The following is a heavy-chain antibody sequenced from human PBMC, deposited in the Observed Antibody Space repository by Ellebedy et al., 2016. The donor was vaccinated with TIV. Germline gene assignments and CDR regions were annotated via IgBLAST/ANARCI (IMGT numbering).Heavy chain of an antibody. CDR1: GFTFSSYA. V-gene: IGHV3-23*01. Sequence: GESLKISXAASGFTFSSYAMSWVRQAPGKGLEWVSSISGSGVNTYYADSVKGRFTISRDNSKNTLYLQMNSLRAEDTAVYYCAKDRDYGDYHAFDIWGQGTMVTVSS. CDR3: AKDRDYGDYHAFDI. D-gene: IGHD4-17*01. J-gene: IGHJ3*02. CDR2: ISGSGVNT.